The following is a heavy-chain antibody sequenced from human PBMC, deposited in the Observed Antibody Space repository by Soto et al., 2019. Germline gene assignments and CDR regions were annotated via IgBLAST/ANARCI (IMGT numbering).Heavy chain of an antibody. Sequence: QLQLQESGPGLVKPSETLSLTCTVSGGSISSSSYYWGWIRQPPGKGLEWIGSIYYSVSTYSNPSLESRVTISGDTSKTQFSLKLSSVTAADTAVHYCARNKPNWFDPWGQGTLVTVSS. CDR1: GGSISSSSYY. V-gene: IGHV4-39*01. CDR3: ARNKPNWFDP. J-gene: IGHJ5*02. CDR2: IYYSVST.